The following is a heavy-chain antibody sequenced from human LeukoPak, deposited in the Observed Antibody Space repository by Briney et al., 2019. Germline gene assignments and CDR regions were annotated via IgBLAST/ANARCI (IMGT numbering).Heavy chain of an antibody. CDR3: AKIGRRYDFWTGYYEEEVDYMDV. J-gene: IGHJ6*03. V-gene: IGHV3-23*01. Sequence: GSLRLSCAAAGFTFSKFAMSWVRQAPGKGLEWVSLISTSGTPHYADSVKGRFTISRDNSKNTLYLQINSLRAEDTAVYYCAKIGRRYDFWTGYYEEEVDYMDVWGKGTTVTVSS. CDR1: GFTFSKFA. D-gene: IGHD3-3*01. CDR2: ISTSGTP.